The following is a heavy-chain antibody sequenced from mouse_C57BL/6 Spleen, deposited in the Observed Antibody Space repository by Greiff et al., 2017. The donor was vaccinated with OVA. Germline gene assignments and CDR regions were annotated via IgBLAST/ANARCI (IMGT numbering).Heavy chain of an antibody. CDR2: INYDGSST. D-gene: IGHD3-1*01. J-gene: IGHJ3*01. CDR3: ARYRGGFAY. V-gene: IGHV5-16*01. Sequence: EVKLMESEGGLVQPGSSMKLSCTASGFTFSDYYMAWVRQVPEKGLEWVANINYDGSSTYYLDSLKSRFIISRDNAKNILYLQMSSLKSEDTSTYYCARYRGGFAYWGQGTLVTVSA. CDR1: GFTFSDYY.